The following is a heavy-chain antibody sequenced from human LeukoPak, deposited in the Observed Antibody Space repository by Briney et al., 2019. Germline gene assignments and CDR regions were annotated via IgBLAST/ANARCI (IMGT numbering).Heavy chain of an antibody. Sequence: GGSLRLSCAASGFTFSSYSMNLVRQAPGKGLEWVSSISSSISYIYYADSVKGRFTISRDNAKNSQYLQMNSLRAEDTAVYYCARECLDFWSGYPDYYFDYWGQGTLVTVSS. CDR3: ARECLDFWSGYPDYYFDY. V-gene: IGHV3-21*01. CDR1: GFTFSSYS. J-gene: IGHJ4*02. D-gene: IGHD3-3*01. CDR2: ISSSISYI.